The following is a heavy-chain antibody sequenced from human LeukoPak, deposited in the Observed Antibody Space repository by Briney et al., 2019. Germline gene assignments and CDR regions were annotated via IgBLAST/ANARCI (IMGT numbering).Heavy chain of an antibody. J-gene: IGHJ3*02. V-gene: IGHV3-21*01. Sequence: PGGSLRLSCAASGFTFSSYSMNWVRQAPGKGLEWVSSISSSSSYIYYADSVKGRFTISRDNAKNSLYLQMNSLRAEDTAVYYCARDLGDYCNAFDIWGQGTMVTVSS. D-gene: IGHD4-17*01. CDR3: ARDLGDYCNAFDI. CDR1: GFTFSSYS. CDR2: ISSSSSYI.